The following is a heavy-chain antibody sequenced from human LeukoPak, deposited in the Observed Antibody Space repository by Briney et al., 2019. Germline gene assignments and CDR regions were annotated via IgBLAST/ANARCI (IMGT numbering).Heavy chain of an antibody. V-gene: IGHV3-7*01. D-gene: IGHD6-13*01. CDR2: IKQDGSEK. Sequence: PGGSLRLSCAASGFTFSSYAMNWVRQAPGKGLEWVANIKQDGSEKYYVDSVKGRFTISRDNAKNSLYLQMNSLRAEDTAVYYCATDSWQPLYYYGMDVWGQGTTVTVSS. CDR1: GFTFSSYA. CDR3: ATDSWQPLYYYGMDV. J-gene: IGHJ6*02.